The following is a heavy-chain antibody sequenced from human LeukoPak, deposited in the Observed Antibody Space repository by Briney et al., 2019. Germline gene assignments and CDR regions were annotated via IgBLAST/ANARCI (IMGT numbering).Heavy chain of an antibody. J-gene: IGHJ6*03. CDR3: ARASDGSGTKAPGPYYYMDV. Sequence: ASETLSLTCAIYGGSFSGYYWSWIRQPPGKGLEWIGEINHSGSTNYNPSLESRVTISVDTSKNQFSLKLSSVTAADTAVYYCARASDGSGTKAPGPYYYMDVWGKGTTVTVSS. V-gene: IGHV4-34*01. D-gene: IGHD3-10*01. CDR2: INHSGST. CDR1: GGSFSGYY.